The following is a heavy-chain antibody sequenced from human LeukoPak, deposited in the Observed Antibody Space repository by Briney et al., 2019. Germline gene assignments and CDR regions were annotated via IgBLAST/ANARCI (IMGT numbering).Heavy chain of an antibody. CDR3: ATGPDYHGSRGYSPYYYYYMDV. CDR1: SGSISSHY. CDR2: IYHSGST. J-gene: IGHJ6*03. Sequence: SETLSLTCTVSSGSISSHYWSWIRQPPGKGLEWIGYIYHSGSTDYNPSLKSRVTISVDTSKNQFSLKLSSVTAADTAVYYCATGPDYHGSRGYSPYYYYYMDVWGKGTTVTVSS. V-gene: IGHV4-59*11. D-gene: IGHD3-22*01.